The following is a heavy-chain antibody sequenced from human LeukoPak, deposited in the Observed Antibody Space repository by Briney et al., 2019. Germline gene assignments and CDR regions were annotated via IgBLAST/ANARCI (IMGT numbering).Heavy chain of an antibody. D-gene: IGHD3-22*01. Sequence: GSLRLSCAASGFTFSSYAMHWVRQAPGKGLEWVAVISYDGSNKYYADSVKGRFTISRDNSKNTLYLQMNSLRAEDTAVYYCARDHLKSSGYFRRFDYWGQGTLVTVSS. V-gene: IGHV3-30-3*01. CDR1: GFTFSSYA. CDR2: ISYDGSNK. CDR3: ARDHLKSSGYFRRFDY. J-gene: IGHJ4*02.